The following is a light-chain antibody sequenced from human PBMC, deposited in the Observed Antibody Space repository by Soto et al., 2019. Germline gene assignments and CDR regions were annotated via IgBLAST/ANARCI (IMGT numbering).Light chain of an antibody. J-gene: IGLJ1*01. CDR2: DVT. CDR1: SSDVGGYNY. CDR3: CSYAGSYIYV. Sequence: QSALTQPGSVTGSPGQSVTISCPGTSSDVGGYNYVSWYQQHPDKAPKVMIYDVTKRPSGVPDRFSGSKSGNTASLTISGLQAEDEADYYCCSYAGSYIYVFGTGTKVTVL. V-gene: IGLV2-11*01.